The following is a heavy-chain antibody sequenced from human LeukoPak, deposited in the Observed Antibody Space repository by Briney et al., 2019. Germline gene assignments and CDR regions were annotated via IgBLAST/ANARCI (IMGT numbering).Heavy chain of an antibody. CDR2: IIPILGIA. V-gene: IGHV1-69*02. Sequence: SVKVSCKASGGTFSSYTISWVRQAPGQGLEWMGRIIPILGIANYAQKFQGRVTITADKSTSTAYMELSSLRSEDTAVYYCARGVSVGKRDHNWFDPWGQGTLVTVSS. D-gene: IGHD5-24*01. CDR1: GGTFSSYT. J-gene: IGHJ5*02. CDR3: ARGVSVGKRDHNWFDP.